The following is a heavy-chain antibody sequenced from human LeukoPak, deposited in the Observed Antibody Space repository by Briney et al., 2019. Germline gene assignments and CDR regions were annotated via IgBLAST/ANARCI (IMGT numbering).Heavy chain of an antibody. V-gene: IGHV3-30*18. D-gene: IGHD6-19*01. CDR1: GVTFSSYG. CDR3: AKDGDSSGWYFDY. Sequence: AGSLRLSCAASGVTFSSYGRSWVRQAPGKGLEWVAVISYDGSNKYYADSVKGRFTISRDNSKNTLYLQMNSLRAEDTAVYYCAKDGDSSGWYFDYWGQGTLVTVSS. CDR2: ISYDGSNK. J-gene: IGHJ4*02.